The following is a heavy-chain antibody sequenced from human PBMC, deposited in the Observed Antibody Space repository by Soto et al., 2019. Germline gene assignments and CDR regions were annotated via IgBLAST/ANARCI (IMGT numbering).Heavy chain of an antibody. D-gene: IGHD4-17*01. CDR1: GFTFSSYS. J-gene: IGHJ4*02. CDR3: ARERGDYEGLVPYSCDH. V-gene: IGHV3-21*01. Sequence: EVQLVESGGGLVKPGGSLRLSCAASGFTFSSYSMHWVRQAPGKGLEWVSSISSRSRSIYYADSQKGRFTISRDNTKNSLYLQMNNLRAEDTAVYYCARERGDYEGLVPYSCDHWGQGTLVTVSS. CDR2: ISSRSRSI.